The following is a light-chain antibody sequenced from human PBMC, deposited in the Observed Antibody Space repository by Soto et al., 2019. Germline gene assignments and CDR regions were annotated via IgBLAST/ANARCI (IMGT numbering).Light chain of an antibody. CDR2: EVS. CDR1: SSDVGGYNY. CDR3: SSYTSTTTRV. V-gene: IGLV2-14*03. Sequence: QSALTQPAPVSVSPGQSITISCTGTSSDVGGYNYVSWYQQHPGKGPKLMIYEVSNRPSGVSNRFSGSKSGNTATLTISGLQAEDEADYYCSSYTSTTTRVFGTGTKVTVL. J-gene: IGLJ1*01.